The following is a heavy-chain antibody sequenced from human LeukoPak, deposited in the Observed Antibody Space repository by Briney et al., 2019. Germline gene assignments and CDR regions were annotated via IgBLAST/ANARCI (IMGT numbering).Heavy chain of an antibody. D-gene: IGHD3-22*01. CDR1: GYTFTSYG. J-gene: IGHJ4*02. Sequence: ASVKVSCKASGYTFTSYGISWVRRAPGEGLEWLGWISAYNGNTNYAQKLQGRVTLTTDTSTSTAYMELRSLRSDDTAVYYCARAWYYYDSSGYDYWGQGTLVTVSS. CDR2: ISAYNGNT. V-gene: IGHV1-18*01. CDR3: ARAWYYYDSSGYDY.